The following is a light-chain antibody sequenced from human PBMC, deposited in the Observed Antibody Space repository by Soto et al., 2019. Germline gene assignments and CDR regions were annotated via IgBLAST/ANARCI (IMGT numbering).Light chain of an antibody. Sequence: EVVLTQSPGTLSLSPGERATLSCRASQSVSNNYLAWYQQKPGQSPKLLIFGSSDRATGIPDRFSGSGSGTDFTLTIISREHEDFAVYYCQQYGSSPPYTFGQGTKLEIK. CDR3: QQYGSSPPYT. CDR1: QSVSNNY. CDR2: GSS. J-gene: IGKJ2*01. V-gene: IGKV3-20*01.